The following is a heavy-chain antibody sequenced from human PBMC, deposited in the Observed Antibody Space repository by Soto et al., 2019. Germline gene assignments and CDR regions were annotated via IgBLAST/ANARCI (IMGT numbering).Heavy chain of an antibody. CDR1: GGTFSSYA. D-gene: IGHD2-15*01. CDR2: IIPIFGTA. J-gene: IGHJ4*02. V-gene: IGHV1-69*12. Sequence: QVQLVQSGAEVKKPGSSVKVSCKASGGTFSSYAISWVRQAPGQGLEWMGGIIPIFGTANYAQKFQGRVTITADESTNTAYQELRSLRSEDTAVYYCARESRYCSGGSCYFLPGIDYWGQGTLVTVSS. CDR3: ARESRYCSGGSCYFLPGIDY.